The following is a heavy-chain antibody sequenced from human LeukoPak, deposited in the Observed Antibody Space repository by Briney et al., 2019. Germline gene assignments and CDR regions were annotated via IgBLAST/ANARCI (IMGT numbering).Heavy chain of an antibody. D-gene: IGHD3-3*01. CDR2: IIPLFGIA. CDR3: ATSITIFGVVIFDAFDI. J-gene: IGHJ3*02. Sequence: SVKVSCKASGYTFTGYYMHWVRQAPGQGLEWMGGIIPLFGIANYTQNFQGRVTITTDESTTTAYMELSSLRSEDTAVYYCATSITIFGVVIFDAFDIWGQGTMVTVSS. V-gene: IGHV1-69*05. CDR1: GYTFTGYY.